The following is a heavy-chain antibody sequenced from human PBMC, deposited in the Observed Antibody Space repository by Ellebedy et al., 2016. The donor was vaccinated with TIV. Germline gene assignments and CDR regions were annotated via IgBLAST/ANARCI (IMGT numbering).Heavy chain of an antibody. J-gene: IGHJ5*01. CDR3: ARRGSYGDYAVQINSWFDS. D-gene: IGHD4-17*01. CDR2: IRGAGEK. CDR1: GFSFRSYW. Sequence: PGGSLRLSCAASGFSFRSYWMSWVRQAPGKGLEWVANIRGAGEKYYVDSVKGRFTISRDKGKNSIYLQMYTLRPEDTAVYYCARRGSYGDYAVQINSWFDSWGQGTLVTVSS. V-gene: IGHV3-7*01.